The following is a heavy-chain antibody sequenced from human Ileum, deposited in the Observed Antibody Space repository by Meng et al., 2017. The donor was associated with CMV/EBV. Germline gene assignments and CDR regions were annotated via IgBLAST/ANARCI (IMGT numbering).Heavy chain of an antibody. CDR1: GDTVKIKNYY. CDR2: INYSGNS. CDR3: ARDMTNRWFYY. D-gene: IGHD4-11*01. V-gene: IGHV4-39*07. J-gene: IGHJ4*02. Sequence: QVRQQEPGPGVVKPSETLSLTCTFSGDTVKIKNYYWAWIRQRPGQGLEFSGIINYSGNSYYNPSLKSRVTLSVATSMNQFSLRLTSVTAADTAMYYCARDMTNRWFYYWGQGTLVTVSS.